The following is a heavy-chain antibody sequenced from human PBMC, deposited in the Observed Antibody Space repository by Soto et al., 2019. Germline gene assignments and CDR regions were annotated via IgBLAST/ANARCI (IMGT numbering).Heavy chain of an antibody. V-gene: IGHV1-18*01. Sequence: GVSVKVSCKASGYTFTSYGISWVRQAPGQGLEWMGWISTYNGNTNYAQKVQGRVTMTTDTSTSTAYMELRSLRSDDTAVYYCAREGYCTGGSCYPLYYMDVWGKGTTVTVSS. CDR2: ISTYNGNT. CDR3: AREGYCTGGSCYPLYYMDV. D-gene: IGHD2-15*01. J-gene: IGHJ6*03. CDR1: GYTFTSYG.